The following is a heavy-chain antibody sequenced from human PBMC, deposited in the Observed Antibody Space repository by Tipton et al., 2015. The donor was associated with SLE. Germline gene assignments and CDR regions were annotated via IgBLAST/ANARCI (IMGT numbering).Heavy chain of an antibody. Sequence: TLSLTCSVSGGSISSYYWSWIRQPPGKGLEWIGYIYYSGSANYNPPLKSRVTISIDTSKKQFSLKLSSVTAADTAVYYCATFEYSSSSFDYWGQGTLVTVSS. CDR3: ATFEYSSSSFDY. CDR2: IYYSGSA. J-gene: IGHJ4*02. D-gene: IGHD6-6*01. CDR1: GGSISSYY. V-gene: IGHV4-59*08.